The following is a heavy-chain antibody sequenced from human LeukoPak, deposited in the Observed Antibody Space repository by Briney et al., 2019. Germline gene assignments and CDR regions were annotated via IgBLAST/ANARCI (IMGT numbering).Heavy chain of an antibody. V-gene: IGHV3-30-3*01. J-gene: IGHJ4*02. CDR3: ATLVGATGLGY. CDR1: GFTFSSYA. Sequence: GRSLRLSCAASGFTFSSYAMHWVRQAPGKGLEWVAVISYDGSNKYYADSVKGRFTISRDNSKNTLYLQMNSLRTEDTAVYYCATLVGATGLGYWGQGTLVTVSS. CDR2: ISYDGSNK. D-gene: IGHD1-26*01.